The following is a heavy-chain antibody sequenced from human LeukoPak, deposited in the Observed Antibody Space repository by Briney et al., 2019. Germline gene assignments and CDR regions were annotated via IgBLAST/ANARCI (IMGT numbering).Heavy chain of an antibody. CDR1: GFTFSSYG. CDR2: ISYDGSNK. CDR3: AKDRDYGEFPNWFDP. Sequence: GGSLRLSCAASGFTFSSYGMHWVRQAPGKGLEWVAVISYDGSNKYYADSVKGRFTISRDNSKNTLYLQMNSLRAEDTAVYYCAKDRDYGEFPNWFDPWGQGTLVTVSS. V-gene: IGHV3-30*18. D-gene: IGHD4-17*01. J-gene: IGHJ5*02.